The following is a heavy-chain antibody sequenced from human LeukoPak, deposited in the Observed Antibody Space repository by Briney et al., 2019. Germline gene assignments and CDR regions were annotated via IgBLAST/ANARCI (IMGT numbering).Heavy chain of an antibody. CDR2: IYYSGST. D-gene: IGHD6-13*01. Sequence: SETLSLTCTVSGGSISSSSYYWGWIRQPPGKGLEWIGSIYYSGSTYYNPSLKSRVTISVDTSKNQFSLKLSSVTAADTAVYYCARKYSSSWEYYFDYWGQGTLVTVSS. CDR1: GGSISSSSYY. V-gene: IGHV4-39*07. CDR3: ARKYSSSWEYYFDY. J-gene: IGHJ4*02.